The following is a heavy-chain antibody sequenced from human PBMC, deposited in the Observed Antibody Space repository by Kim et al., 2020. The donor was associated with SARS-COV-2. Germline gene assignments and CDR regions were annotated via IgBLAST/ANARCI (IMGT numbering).Heavy chain of an antibody. CDR1: GGSISSYY. CDR3: ARARGSGRVDY. CDR2: IYYSGST. Sequence: SETLSLTCTVSGGSISSYYWSWIRQPPGKGLEWIGYIYYSGSTNYNPSLKSRVTISVDTSKNQFSLKLSSVTAADTAVYYCARARGSGRVDYWGQGTLVTVSS. D-gene: IGHD1-26*01. J-gene: IGHJ4*02. V-gene: IGHV4-59*01.